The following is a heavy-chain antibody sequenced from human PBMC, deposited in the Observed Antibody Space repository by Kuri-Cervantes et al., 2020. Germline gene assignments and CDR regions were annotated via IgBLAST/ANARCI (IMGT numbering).Heavy chain of an antibody. D-gene: IGHD2-21*01. CDR3: ARTYWGVTNFLFDN. CDR2: ITPYDGNT. CDR1: GYTFTSHG. J-gene: IGHJ4*02. Sequence: ASVKVSCKASGYTFTSHGISWVRQAPGQGLEWMGWITPYDGNTDFAQNLQGRVTLTRDTSTSTVYMELSTLRSEDTAVYYCARTYWGVTNFLFDNWGQGTLVTVSS. V-gene: IGHV1-18*01.